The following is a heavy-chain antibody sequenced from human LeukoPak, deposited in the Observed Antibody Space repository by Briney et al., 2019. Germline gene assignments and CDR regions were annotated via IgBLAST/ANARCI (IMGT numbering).Heavy chain of an antibody. CDR1: GYTFTSYG. V-gene: IGHV1-18*01. J-gene: IGHJ5*02. CDR2: ISAYNGNT. Sequence: ASVKVSCKASGYTFTSYGISWVRRAPGQGLEWMGWISAYNGNTNYAQKLQGRVTMTADTSTSTAYMELRSLRSDDTAVYYCARDSYSGTNWFDPWGQGTLVTVSS. CDR3: ARDSYSGTNWFDP. D-gene: IGHD3-10*01.